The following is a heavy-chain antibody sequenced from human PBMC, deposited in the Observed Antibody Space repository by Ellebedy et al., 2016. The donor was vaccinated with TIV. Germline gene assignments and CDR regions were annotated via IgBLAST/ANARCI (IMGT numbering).Heavy chain of an antibody. CDR3: ARGGITVAADY. CDR1: GLIVNDNY. V-gene: IGHV3-53*01. J-gene: IGHJ4*02. Sequence: GESLKISXAASGLIVNDNYMSWVRQAPGKGLEWVSGIYSGGSTYYADSVKGRLTISRDNSKNTLNLQMNSLRAEDTAAYYCARGGITVAADYWGQGTLVTVSS. CDR2: IYSGGST. D-gene: IGHD6-19*01.